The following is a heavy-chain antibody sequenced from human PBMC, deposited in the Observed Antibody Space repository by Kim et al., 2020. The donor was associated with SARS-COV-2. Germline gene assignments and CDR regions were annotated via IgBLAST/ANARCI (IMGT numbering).Heavy chain of an antibody. V-gene: IGHV4-39*01. Sequence: SETLSLTCTVSGGSISSSSYYWGWIRQPPGKGLEWIGSIYYSGITYYNPSLKSRVTISVDTSKNQFSLRLSSVTAADTAVYYCPRLYDSSGYYYAAFDYWGQGTLVTVSS. CDR2: IYYSGIT. J-gene: IGHJ4*02. D-gene: IGHD3-22*01. CDR1: GGSISSSSYY. CDR3: PRLYDSSGYYYAAFDY.